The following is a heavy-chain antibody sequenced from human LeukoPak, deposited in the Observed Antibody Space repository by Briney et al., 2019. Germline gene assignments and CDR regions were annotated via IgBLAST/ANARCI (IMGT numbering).Heavy chain of an antibody. Sequence: SETLSLTCTVSGGSISSSSYYWGWIRQPPGKGLEWIGSIYYSGSTYYNPSLKSRVTISVDTSKNQFSLKLSSVTAADTAVYYCARDGYYGSGSYGYWGQGTLVTVSS. CDR1: GGSISSSSYY. J-gene: IGHJ4*02. D-gene: IGHD3-10*01. V-gene: IGHV4-39*07. CDR2: IYYSGST. CDR3: ARDGYYGSGSYGY.